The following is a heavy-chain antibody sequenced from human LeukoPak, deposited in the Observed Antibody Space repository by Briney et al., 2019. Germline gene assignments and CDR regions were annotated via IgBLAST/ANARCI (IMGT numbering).Heavy chain of an antibody. V-gene: IGHV4-34*01. Sequence: SETLSLTCAVYGGSFSGYYWSWIRQPPGKGLEWIGEINHSGSTNYNPSLKSRVTISVDTSKNQFSLKLSSVTAADTAVYYCARAVYCSSTSCPLPWGYYYYYYMDVWGKGTTVTVSS. J-gene: IGHJ6*03. CDR3: ARAVYCSSTSCPLPWGYYYYYYMDV. CDR1: GGSFSGYY. D-gene: IGHD2-2*01. CDR2: INHSGST.